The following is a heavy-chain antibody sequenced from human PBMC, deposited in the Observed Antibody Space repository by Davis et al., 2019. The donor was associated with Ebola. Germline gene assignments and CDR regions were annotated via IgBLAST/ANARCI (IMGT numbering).Heavy chain of an antibody. J-gene: IGHJ4*02. V-gene: IGHV3-23*01. CDR1: GFTFSSYA. CDR2: LSGNGGST. Sequence: GESLKIPCAASGFTFSSYAMSWVRQAPGKGLEWVSSLSGNGGSTYYEDSVRGRFIISRDNSENTLYLQMNSLGVEDTAIYYCARGVSTFEGLLVPETYFDFWGQGTQVTVSS. CDR3: ARGVSTFEGLLVPETYFDF. D-gene: IGHD1-1*01.